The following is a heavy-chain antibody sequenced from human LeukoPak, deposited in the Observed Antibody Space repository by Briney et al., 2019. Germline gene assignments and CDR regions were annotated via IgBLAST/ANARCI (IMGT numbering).Heavy chain of an antibody. CDR1: GGSFSGYY. D-gene: IGHD3-22*01. V-gene: IGHV4-34*01. CDR3: ARGHLPDYYYDSSGYYSPFDY. CDR2: INHSGST. Sequence: SETLSLTCAVYGGSFSGYYWSWIRQPPGKGLGWIGEINHSGSTNYNPSLKSRVTISVDTSKNQFSLKLSSVTAADTAVYYCARGHLPDYYYDSSGYYSPFDYWGQGTLVTVSS. J-gene: IGHJ4*02.